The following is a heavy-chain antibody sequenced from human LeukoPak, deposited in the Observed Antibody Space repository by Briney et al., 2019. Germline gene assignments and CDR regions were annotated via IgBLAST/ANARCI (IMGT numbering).Heavy chain of an antibody. CDR3: ATSGSYYTPV. D-gene: IGHD1-26*01. V-gene: IGHV3-64*02. Sequence: GGSLRLSCQASGITFSMDWVRQAPGKGLEYVAAINPNGGSTSYVDSVKGRFIISRDNSRNTLYLQMGDLRVDDTAVYYCATSGSYYTPVWGKGTTVIVSS. J-gene: IGHJ6*04. CDR1: GITFS. CDR2: INPNGGST.